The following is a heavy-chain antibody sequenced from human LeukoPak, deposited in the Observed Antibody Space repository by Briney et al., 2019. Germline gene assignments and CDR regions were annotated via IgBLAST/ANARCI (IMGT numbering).Heavy chain of an antibody. CDR1: GGSISSYY. Sequence: SETLSLTCTVSGGSISSYYWSWIRQPAEKGLEWVGRIYTSGTTHYNPSLKSRVTMSVDTSKNQFSLKLNSVTAADTAVYYCARDKWEEDGYQNLFDYWGRGTLVTVSS. CDR2: IYTSGTT. CDR3: ARDKWEEDGYQNLFDY. D-gene: IGHD5-24*01. V-gene: IGHV4-4*07. J-gene: IGHJ4*02.